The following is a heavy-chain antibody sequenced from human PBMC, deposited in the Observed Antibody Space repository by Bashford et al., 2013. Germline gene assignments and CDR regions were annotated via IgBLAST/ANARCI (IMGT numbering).Heavy chain of an antibody. CDR1: GSVSSGSYY. V-gene: IGHV4-61*01. CDR3: ARGQFLEWLDYYYYGMDV. D-gene: IGHD3-3*01. Sequence: ETPVPHLHCLCGSVSSGSYYWSWIRQPPGRGLESDWVYLLHGSTNYNPSLKSRVTISVDTSKNQFSLKLSSVTAADTAVYYCARGQFLEWLDYYYYGMDVWGQGTTVTVSS. J-gene: IGHJ6*02. CDR2: LLHGST.